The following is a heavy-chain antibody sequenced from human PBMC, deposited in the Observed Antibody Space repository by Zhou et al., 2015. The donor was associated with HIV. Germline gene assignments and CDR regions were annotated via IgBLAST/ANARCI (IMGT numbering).Heavy chain of an antibody. Sequence: QVQLVQSGAEVKKPGASVKVSCKASGYTFTSYYMHWVRQAPGQGLEWMGIINPSGGSTSYAQKFQGRVTMTRDTSTSTVYMELSSLRSEDTAVYYCARDCIRPRGPRDCFCLGYWGQGTLVTVSS. J-gene: IGHJ4*02. CDR3: ARDCIRPRGPRDCFCLGY. D-gene: IGHD2-21*02. CDR2: INPSGGST. V-gene: IGHV1-46*01. CDR1: GYTFTSYY.